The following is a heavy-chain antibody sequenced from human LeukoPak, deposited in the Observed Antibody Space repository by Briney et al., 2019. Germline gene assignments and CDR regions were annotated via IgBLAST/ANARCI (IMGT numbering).Heavy chain of an antibody. V-gene: IGHV3-23*01. CDR3: AKDRKGARYYYYDMDV. J-gene: IGHJ6*02. CDR2: VSGSGSST. Sequence: PGGSLRLSCAASGFTFSSYAMSWVRQAPGKGLEWVSAVSGSGSSTYYADSVKGRFTISRDNSKNTLYLHMNGLRAEDTAVYYCAKDRKGARYYYYDMDVWGQGTTVTVSS. CDR1: GFTFSSYA. D-gene: IGHD1-26*01.